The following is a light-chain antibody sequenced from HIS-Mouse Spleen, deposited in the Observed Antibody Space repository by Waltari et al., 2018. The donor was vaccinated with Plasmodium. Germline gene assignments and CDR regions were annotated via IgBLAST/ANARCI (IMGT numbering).Light chain of an antibody. CDR3: QQYNSYSWT. CDR1: QSISSR. Sequence: DIQMTQSPSTLSASVGDRVTITCRASQSISSRLAWYQQKPGKAPKLLIYKASSLESGVPSRFSGSGSGTEFTLITSSLQPDDFATYYCQQYNSYSWTFGQGTKVEIK. J-gene: IGKJ1*01. CDR2: KAS. V-gene: IGKV1-5*03.